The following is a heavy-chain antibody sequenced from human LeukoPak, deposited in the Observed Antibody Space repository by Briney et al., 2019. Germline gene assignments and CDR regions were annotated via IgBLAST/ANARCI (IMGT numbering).Heavy chain of an antibody. D-gene: IGHD3-3*01. J-gene: IGHJ4*02. CDR1: GGSFSGYY. Sequence: SETLSLTCAVYGGSFSGYYWNWIRQPPGKGLEWIGEINHSGSTNYNPSLKSRVTISLDTSKSQFSLKVRYVTAADTAVYYCARGLNDSWTGENYWGQGTLVTVSS. CDR3: ARGLNDSWTGENY. CDR2: INHSGST. V-gene: IGHV4-34*01.